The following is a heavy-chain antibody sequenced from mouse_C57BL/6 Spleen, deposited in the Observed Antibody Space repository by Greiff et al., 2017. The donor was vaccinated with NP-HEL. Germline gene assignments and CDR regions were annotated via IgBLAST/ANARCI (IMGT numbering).Heavy chain of an antibody. CDR1: GYTFTDYY. CDR2: INPYNGGT. D-gene: IGHD2-3*01. CDR3: ARGIYDGYYAMDY. J-gene: IGHJ4*01. V-gene: IGHV1-19*01. Sequence: EVQLQQSGPVLVKPGASVKMSCKASGYTFTDYYMNWVKQSHGKSLEWIGVINPYNGGTSYNQKFKGKATLTVDKSSSTAYLELNSLTSEDSAVYYCARGIYDGYYAMDYWGQGTSVTVSS.